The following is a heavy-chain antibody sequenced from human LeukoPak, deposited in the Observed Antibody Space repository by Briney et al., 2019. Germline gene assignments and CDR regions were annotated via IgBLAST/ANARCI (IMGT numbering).Heavy chain of an antibody. Sequence: GASVKVSCRASGYTFTTYGINWVRQAPGQGLEWMGWIKTYNGDTNSAQNLQDRIIMTTDTSTGTAYMELRSLRSDDTAVYYCARDGGQQWLTNYYSYGMDAWGQGTTVTVSS. D-gene: IGHD6-19*01. CDR1: GYTFTTYG. V-gene: IGHV1-18*01. CDR2: IKTYNGDT. J-gene: IGHJ6*02. CDR3: ARDGGQQWLTNYYSYGMDA.